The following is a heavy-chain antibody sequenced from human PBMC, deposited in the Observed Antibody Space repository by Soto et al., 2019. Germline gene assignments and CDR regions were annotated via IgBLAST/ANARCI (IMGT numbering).Heavy chain of an antibody. V-gene: IGHV1-69*13. CDR2: IIPIFGTA. CDR3: ARELRDGYNMSPFDY. J-gene: IGHJ4*02. D-gene: IGHD5-12*01. CDR1: GGTFSSYA. Sequence: SVKVSCKASGGTFSSYAISWVRQAPGQGLEWMGGIIPIFGTANYAQKFQGRVTITADESTSTAYMELSSLRSEDTAVYYCARELRDGYNMSPFDYRGQGTLVTVSS.